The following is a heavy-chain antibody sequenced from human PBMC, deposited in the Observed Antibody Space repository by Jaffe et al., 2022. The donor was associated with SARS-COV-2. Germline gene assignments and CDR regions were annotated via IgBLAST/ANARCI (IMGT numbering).Heavy chain of an antibody. Sequence: QVQLVQSGAEVKKPGSSVKVSCKASGGTFSSYAISWVRQAPGQGLEWMGGIIPIFGTANYAQKFQGRVTITADESTSTAYMELSSLRSEDTAVYYCARAGGYSSSWYLDYYYYMDVWGKGTTVTVSS. CDR1: GGTFSSYA. CDR2: IIPIFGTA. D-gene: IGHD6-13*01. J-gene: IGHJ6*03. CDR3: ARAGGYSSSWYLDYYYYMDV. V-gene: IGHV1-69*01.